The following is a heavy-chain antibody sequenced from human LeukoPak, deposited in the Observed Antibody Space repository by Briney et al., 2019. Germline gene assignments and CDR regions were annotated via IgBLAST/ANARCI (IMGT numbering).Heavy chain of an antibody. Sequence: PGGSLRLSCVASGFIFSTYSMTWVRQAPGKGLEWVSSMSSGGTYIYYADSVRGRFTISRDNAKNSLSLVMKSLRAEDTAVYYCARDRPTGASRLFVVQWGQGTLVTVSS. CDR2: MSSGGTYI. V-gene: IGHV3-21*01. CDR1: GFIFSTYS. J-gene: IGHJ4*02. CDR3: ARDRPTGASRLFVVQ. D-gene: IGHD3-3*01.